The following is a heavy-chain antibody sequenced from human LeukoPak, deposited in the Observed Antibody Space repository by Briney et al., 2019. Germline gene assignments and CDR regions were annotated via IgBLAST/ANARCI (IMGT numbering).Heavy chain of an antibody. CDR2: VSYRKAT. J-gene: IGHJ4*02. Sequence: SETLSLTCTVSGDSVSSSNYYWAWIRQSPGKGLEWFGSVSYRKATYSNPSLKSRVTISVDRTKNQFSLKLSSVTAADTAVYYCARVRTGITGTEVRFDYWGQGTLVTVSS. CDR3: ARVRTGITGTEVRFDY. V-gene: IGHV4-39*07. CDR1: GDSVSSSNYY. D-gene: IGHD1-7*01.